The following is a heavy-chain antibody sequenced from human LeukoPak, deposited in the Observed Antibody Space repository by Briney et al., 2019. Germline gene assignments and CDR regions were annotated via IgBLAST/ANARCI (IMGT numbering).Heavy chain of an antibody. V-gene: IGHV4-34*01. D-gene: IGHD4-11*01. Sequence: PSETLSLTCAVYGGSFSGYYWSWIRQPPGKGLEWIGEINHSGSTNYNPSLKSRVTISVDTSKNQFSLKVSSVTAADTAVYYCARRDDYSNYCDYYWSPGILVTVSS. J-gene: IGHJ4*02. CDR1: GGSFSGYY. CDR3: ARRDDYSNYCDYY. CDR2: INHSGST.